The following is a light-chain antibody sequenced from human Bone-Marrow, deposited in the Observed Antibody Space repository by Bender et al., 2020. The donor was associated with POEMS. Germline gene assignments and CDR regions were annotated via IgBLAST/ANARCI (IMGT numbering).Light chain of an antibody. Sequence: QSALTQPASVSGSPGQSITISCTGTNSDIGSYALVSWYQQLPGKAPRVLIYEVLKRPSGVSNRFSGSKSDNTASLTISGLQPEDEADYYCSSFAGGPWVFGGGTKLTVL. CDR3: SSFAGGPWV. CDR2: EVL. J-gene: IGLJ3*02. V-gene: IGLV2-23*02. CDR1: NSDIGSYAL.